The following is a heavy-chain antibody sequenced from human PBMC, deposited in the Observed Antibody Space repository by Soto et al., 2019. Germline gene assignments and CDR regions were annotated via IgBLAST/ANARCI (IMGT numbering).Heavy chain of an antibody. CDR1: GGTFSSNT. CDR2: IIPILGIA. Sequence: ASVKVSCKDSGGTFSSNTISWVRQAPGQGLEWMGRIIPILGIANYAQKFQGRATITADESTSTAYMDLSSLRSEDTAVYYCARSLYSSSWFHSGNSYYYYGMDVWARGPRSPSP. D-gene: IGHD6-13*01. CDR3: ARSLYSSSWFHSGNSYYYYGMDV. V-gene: IGHV1-69*02. J-gene: IGHJ6*02.